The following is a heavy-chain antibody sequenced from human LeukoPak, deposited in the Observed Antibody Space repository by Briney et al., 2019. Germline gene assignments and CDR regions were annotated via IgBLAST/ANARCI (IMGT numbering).Heavy chain of an antibody. D-gene: IGHD1-26*01. CDR1: TDSITSNL. Sequence: KPSETPSPTCAVSTDSITSNLWSWVRQPPGKGLEWIGEVHKSGSTNYYPSLQSRVTISIDKSKNQIALELTSVTAADTAVYYCAKEIVGAPTPGAYWGQGILVTVSS. CDR3: AKEIVGAPTPGAY. CDR2: VHKSGST. J-gene: IGHJ4*02. V-gene: IGHV4-4*02.